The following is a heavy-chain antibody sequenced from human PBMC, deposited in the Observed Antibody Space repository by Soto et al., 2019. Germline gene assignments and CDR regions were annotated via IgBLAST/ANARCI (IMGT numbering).Heavy chain of an antibody. CDR2: MNPNSGNT. CDR1: GYTFTSYD. J-gene: IGHJ4*02. D-gene: IGHD3-10*01. Sequence: ASVKVSCKASGYTFTSYDINWVRQATGQGLEWMGWMNPNSGNTGYAQKFQGRVTMTRNTSISTAYMELSSLRSEDTAVYYCARGGITMVRGVTDFDYWGQGTLVTVSS. CDR3: ARGGITMVRGVTDFDY. V-gene: IGHV1-8*01.